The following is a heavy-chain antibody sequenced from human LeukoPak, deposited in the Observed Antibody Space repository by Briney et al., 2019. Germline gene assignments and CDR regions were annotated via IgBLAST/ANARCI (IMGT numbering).Heavy chain of an antibody. CDR3: ARGSGSIDY. CDR1: GYTFTSYG. J-gene: IGHJ4*02. CDR2: ISAYNGNT. Sequence: AASVKVSCKASGYTFTSYGISWVRQAPGQGLEWMGWISAYNGNTNYAQKLQGRVTMTTDTSTSKDYMELSSLRSDDTAGYYCARGSGSIDYWGQGALVTVSS. V-gene: IGHV1-18*01. D-gene: IGHD3-10*01.